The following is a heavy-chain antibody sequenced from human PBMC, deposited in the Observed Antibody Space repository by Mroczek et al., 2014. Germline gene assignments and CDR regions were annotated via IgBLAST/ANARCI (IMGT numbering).Heavy chain of an antibody. J-gene: IGHJ5*02. CDR3: ARASRRVKVVPAATNWFDP. CDR1: GGSFSGYY. D-gene: IGHD2-2*01. CDR2: INHSGST. Sequence: QVQLQQWGAGLLKPSETLSLTCAVYGGSFSGYYWSWIRQPPGKGLEWIGEINHSGSTNYNPSLKSRVTISVDTSKNQFSLKLSSVTAADTAVYYCARASRRVKVVPAATNWFDPWGQGTLVTVSS. V-gene: IGHV4-34*01.